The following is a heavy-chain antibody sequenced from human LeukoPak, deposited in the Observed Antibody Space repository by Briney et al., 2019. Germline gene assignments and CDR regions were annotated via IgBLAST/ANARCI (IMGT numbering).Heavy chain of an antibody. CDR3: AKDHGRDYYGSGRYDY. CDR2: IRYDGSNK. Sequence: GGSLRLSCAASGFTFSSYGMHWVRQAPGKGLEWVAFIRYDGSNKYYADSVKGRFTISRDNSKNTLYLRMNSLRAEDTAVYYCAKDHGRDYYGSGRYDYWGQGTLVTVSS. J-gene: IGHJ4*02. CDR1: GFTFSSYG. V-gene: IGHV3-30*02. D-gene: IGHD3-10*01.